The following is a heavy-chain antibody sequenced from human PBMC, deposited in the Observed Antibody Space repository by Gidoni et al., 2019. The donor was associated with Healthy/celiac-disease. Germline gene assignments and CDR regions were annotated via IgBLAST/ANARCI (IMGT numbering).Heavy chain of an antibody. CDR1: AFTFSSYA. CDR3: VKRQLPNRSGYYGMDV. CDR2: ISSNRGST. D-gene: IGHD3-22*01. Sequence: EVQLVESGGGLVQPGGSLRPSCSASAFTFSSYAMHWVRQAPGKGMEYVSAISSNRGSTYYADSVKGRFTISRDNSKNTLYLQMSSLRAEDTAVYYCVKRQLPNRSGYYGMDVWGQGTTVTVSS. V-gene: IGHV3-64D*08. J-gene: IGHJ6*02.